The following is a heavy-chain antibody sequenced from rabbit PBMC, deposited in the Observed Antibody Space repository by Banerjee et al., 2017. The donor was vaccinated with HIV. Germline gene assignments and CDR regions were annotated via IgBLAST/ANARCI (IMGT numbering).Heavy chain of an antibody. CDR3: ARDLAGVIGWNFGL. V-gene: IGHV1S45*01. CDR2: IETSSGNT. J-gene: IGHJ4*01. CDR1: GSDISRNA. Sequence: QEQLVESGGGLVQPEGSLTLTCTASGSDISRNAMCWVRQAPGKGLEWIACIETSSGNTVYASWAKGRFTISKTSSTTVTLQMTSLTAADTATYFCARDLAGVIGWNFGLWGPGTLVTVS. D-gene: IGHD4-1*01.